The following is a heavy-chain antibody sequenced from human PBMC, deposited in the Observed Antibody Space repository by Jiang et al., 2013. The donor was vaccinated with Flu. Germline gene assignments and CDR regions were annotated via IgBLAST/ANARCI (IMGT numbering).Heavy chain of an antibody. CDR1: GGSISSYY. V-gene: IGHV4-4*07. CDR2: IYTSGST. J-gene: IGHJ3*02. CDR3: ARDQSIVGARRDGGNAFDI. Sequence: GPGLVKPSETLSLTCTVSGGSISSYYWSWIRQPAGKGLEWIGRIYTSGSTNYNPSLKSRVTMSVDTSKNQFSLKLSSVTAADTAVYYCARDQSIVGARRDGGNAFDIWGQGTMVTVSS. D-gene: IGHD1-26*01.